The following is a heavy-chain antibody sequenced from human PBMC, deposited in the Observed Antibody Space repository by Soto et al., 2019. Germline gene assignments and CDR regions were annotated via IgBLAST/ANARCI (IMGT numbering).Heavy chain of an antibody. V-gene: IGHV1-69*04. D-gene: IGHD6-6*01. J-gene: IGHJ6*03. CDR1: GGTFSIYT. Sequence: SVKVACKASGGTFSIYTISWVRQAPGQGLEWMGRIIPILGIANYAQKFQGRVTITADKSTSTAYMELSSLRSEDTAVYYCARDRRGSSSPYYYYYMDVWGKGTTVTVSS. CDR3: ARDRRGSSSPYYYYYMDV. CDR2: IIPILGIA.